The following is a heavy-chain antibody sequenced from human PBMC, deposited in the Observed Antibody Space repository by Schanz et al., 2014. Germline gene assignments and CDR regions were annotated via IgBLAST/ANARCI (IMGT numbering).Heavy chain of an antibody. Sequence: EVQLVESGGGLVQPGGSLRLSCAASGITFSSHSFNWVRQAPGKGLEWISYITYNGGTIYYADSVKGRFTICRDNAKSSLYLQMNSLRVEDTAVYYCAASSGWHPSTDYWGQGTLXTVSS. CDR1: GITFSSHS. J-gene: IGHJ4*02. CDR2: ITYNGGTI. V-gene: IGHV3-48*01. CDR3: AASSGWHPSTDY. D-gene: IGHD6-19*01.